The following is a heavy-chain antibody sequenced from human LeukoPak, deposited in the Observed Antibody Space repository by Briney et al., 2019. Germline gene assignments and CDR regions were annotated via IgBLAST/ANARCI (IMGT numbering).Heavy chain of an antibody. CDR3: ARETSQKGAHYMDV. Sequence: SETLSLTCSVSGVSISSYYWSWIRQPPGKGLEWIGYIYYSGSTNYNPSLKSRVTISVDTSKNQFSLKLTSVTAADTAVCYCARETSQKGAHYMDVWGKGTTVTISS. V-gene: IGHV4-59*01. J-gene: IGHJ6*03. CDR1: GVSISSYY. CDR2: IYYSGST. D-gene: IGHD3-16*01.